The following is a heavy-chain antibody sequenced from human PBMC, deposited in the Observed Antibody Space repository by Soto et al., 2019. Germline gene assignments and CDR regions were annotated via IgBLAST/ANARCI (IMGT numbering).Heavy chain of an antibody. V-gene: IGHV2-5*02. J-gene: IGHJ4*02. CDR1: GFSLTTSGMG. CDR3: VHRGLLATTFFQY. CDR2: VYWDDEK. Sequence: SGPTLVNPTQTLTLTCSFSGFSLTTSGMGVGWIRQPPGKAPEWLALVYWDDEKRYSPSLKSRLTITKNTSENRVVLTMTNMDPVDTATYYCVHRGLLATTFFQYWGPGTLVTVSS. D-gene: IGHD5-12*01.